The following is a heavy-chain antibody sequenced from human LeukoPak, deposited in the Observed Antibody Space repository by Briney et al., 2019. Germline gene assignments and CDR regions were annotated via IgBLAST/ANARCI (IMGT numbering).Heavy chain of an antibody. CDR2: IKQDGSEK. D-gene: IGHD2-2*01. Sequence: EPGGSLRLSCAASGFTFSGYWMSWVRQAPGKGLEWVANIKQDGSEKYYVDSVKGRFTISRDNAKNSLYLHMNGLRAEDTAVYYCARMVFPYCTSTRCSDYYYYYMDVWGKGTTVTVS. CDR3: ARMVFPYCTSTRCSDYYYYYMDV. J-gene: IGHJ6*03. CDR1: GFTFSGYW. V-gene: IGHV3-7*01.